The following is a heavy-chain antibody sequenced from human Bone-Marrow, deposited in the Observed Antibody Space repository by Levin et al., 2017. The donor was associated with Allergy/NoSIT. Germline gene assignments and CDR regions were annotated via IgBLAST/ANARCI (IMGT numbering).Heavy chain of an antibody. CDR1: GGSFSGYY. V-gene: IGHV4-34*01. CDR3: AREGIGAVA. J-gene: IGHJ5*02. D-gene: IGHD6-19*01. Sequence: SQTLSLTCAVYGGSFSGYYWSWIRQPPGKGLEWIGEINHSGSTNYNPSLKSRVTISVDTSKNQFSLKLSSVTAADTAVYYCAREGIGAVAWGQGTLVTVSS. CDR2: INHSGST.